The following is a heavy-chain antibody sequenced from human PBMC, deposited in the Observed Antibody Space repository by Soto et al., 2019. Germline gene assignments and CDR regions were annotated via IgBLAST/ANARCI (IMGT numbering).Heavy chain of an antibody. V-gene: IGHV4-59*01. CDR2: IYYSGST. Sequence: SETLSLTCTVSGGSISSYYWSWIRQPPGKGLEWIGYIYYSGSTNYNPSLKSRVTISVDTSKNQFSLKLSSVTAADTAVYYCARGSGYYPYNFDHWGQGTLVTVS. CDR1: GGSISSYY. J-gene: IGHJ4*02. D-gene: IGHD3-22*01. CDR3: ARGSGYYPYNFDH.